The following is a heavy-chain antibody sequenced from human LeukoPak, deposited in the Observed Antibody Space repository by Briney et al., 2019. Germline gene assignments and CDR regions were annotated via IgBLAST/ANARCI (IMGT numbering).Heavy chain of an antibody. CDR2: MSYDGTKE. V-gene: IGHV3-30*04. J-gene: IGHJ4*02. CDR1: GFTFSTYA. D-gene: IGHD6-6*01. Sequence: PGRSLRLTCAASGFTFSTYAMHWVRQAPGKGLEWVALMSYDGTKEYYGDAVKGRFTISRDNSKKTLYLQMNSLRVEDTAVYYCARDPSEYSSSLFDYWGQGTLVTVSS. CDR3: ARDPSEYSSSLFDY.